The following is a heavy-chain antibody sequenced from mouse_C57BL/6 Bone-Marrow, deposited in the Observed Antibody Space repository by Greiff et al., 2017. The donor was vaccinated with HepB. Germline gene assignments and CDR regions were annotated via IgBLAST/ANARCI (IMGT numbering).Heavy chain of an antibody. J-gene: IGHJ3*01. CDR3: ASWPIYYGYDAFAY. D-gene: IGHD2-2*01. V-gene: IGHV1-64*01. CDR1: GYTFTSYW. CDR2: IHPNSGST. Sequence: QVQLKQPGAELVKPGASVKLSCKASGYTFTSYWMHWVKQRPGQGLEWIGMIHPNSGSTNYNEKFKSKATLTVDKSSSTAYMQLSSLTSEDSAVYYCASWPIYYGYDAFAYWGQGTLVTVSA.